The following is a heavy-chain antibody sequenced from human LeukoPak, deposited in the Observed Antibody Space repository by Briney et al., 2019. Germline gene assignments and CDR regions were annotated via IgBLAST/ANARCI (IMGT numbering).Heavy chain of an antibody. D-gene: IGHD2-2*01. J-gene: IGHJ6*02. CDR3: ARDPGYCSSTSCARSYYYGMDV. V-gene: IGHV4-4*02. CDR1: GGSISSSNW. Sequence: PSETLSLTCAVSGGSISSSNWWSWVRQPPGKGLEWIGEIYHSGSTNYNPSLKSRVTISVDKSKNQFSLKLSSVTAADTAVYYCARDPGYCSSTSCARSYYYGMDVWGQGTTVTVSS. CDR2: IYHSGST.